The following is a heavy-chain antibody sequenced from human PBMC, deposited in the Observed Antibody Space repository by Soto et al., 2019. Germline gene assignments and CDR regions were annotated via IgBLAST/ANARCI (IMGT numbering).Heavy chain of an antibody. J-gene: IGHJ4*02. Sequence: GGSLRLSCAASGFTFSSYAMSWVRQAPGKGLEWVSAISGSGGSTYYADSVKGRFTISRDNSKNTLYLQMNSLRAEDTAVYYCAKKSGYSGYEYYSDYWGQGTLVTVSS. D-gene: IGHD5-12*01. CDR3: AKKSGYSGYEYYSDY. CDR1: GFTFSSYA. CDR2: ISGSGGST. V-gene: IGHV3-23*01.